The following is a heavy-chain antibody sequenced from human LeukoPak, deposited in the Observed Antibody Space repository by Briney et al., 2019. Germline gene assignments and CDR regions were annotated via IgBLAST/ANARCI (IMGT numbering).Heavy chain of an antibody. V-gene: IGHV3-74*01. CDR2: ISSDGSST. D-gene: IGHD3-16*01. Sequence: PGGSLRLSCAASGFTFSSYWMHWVRQAPGKGLVWVSRISSDGSSTTYADSVKGRFTISRDNAKNTLYLQMNSLRAEDTAVYYCVRVTWLTFPFDNWGQGTLVTVSP. J-gene: IGHJ4*02. CDR3: VRVTWLTFPFDN. CDR1: GFTFSSYW.